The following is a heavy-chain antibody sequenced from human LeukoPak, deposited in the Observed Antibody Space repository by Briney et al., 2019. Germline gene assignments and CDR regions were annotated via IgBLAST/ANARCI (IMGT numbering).Heavy chain of an antibody. V-gene: IGHV1-2*02. CDR1: GYTFTDYY. CDR2: INPNSGGT. J-gene: IGHJ4*02. CDR3: ARDGTSVMVDFDY. D-gene: IGHD5-18*01. Sequence: ASVKVSFKASGYTFTDYYLYWVRQAPGQGLEWMGWINPNSGGTNYAQKFQGRVTMTRDTSISTAYMELGRLRSDDTAVYYCARDGTSVMVDFDYWGQGTLVTVSS.